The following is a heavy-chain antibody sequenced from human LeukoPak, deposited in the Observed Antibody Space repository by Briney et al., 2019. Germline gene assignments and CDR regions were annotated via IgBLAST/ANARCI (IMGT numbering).Heavy chain of an antibody. CDR2: ISGSGDNT. V-gene: IGHV3-23*01. Sequence: GGSLRLSCVASGGFAFSSFVLSWVRQAPGKGLEWVSGISGSGDNTYYADSVKGRFTISRDNSKNTLYVQVNSLGTEDTAAYYCAKGSYYDSSGSFYFDYWGQGTLVTVSS. D-gene: IGHD3-22*01. CDR1: GGFAFSSFV. CDR3: AKGSYYDSSGSFYFDY. J-gene: IGHJ4*02.